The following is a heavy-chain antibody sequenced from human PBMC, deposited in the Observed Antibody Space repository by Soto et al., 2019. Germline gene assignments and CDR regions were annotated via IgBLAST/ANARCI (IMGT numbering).Heavy chain of an antibody. CDR3: ARDVYYYDRSGTLGD. Sequence: PGGSLSLSCAASGFTFISYWMHWVRQVPGRGLVRVARTNSDESSIAYADSVKGRFTISRDNAKNMVYLEMNSLRAEDTAVYYCARDVYYYDRSGTLGDWGQGALVTVAS. CDR2: TNSDESSI. V-gene: IGHV3-74*01. J-gene: IGHJ4*02. CDR1: GFTFISYW. D-gene: IGHD3-22*01.